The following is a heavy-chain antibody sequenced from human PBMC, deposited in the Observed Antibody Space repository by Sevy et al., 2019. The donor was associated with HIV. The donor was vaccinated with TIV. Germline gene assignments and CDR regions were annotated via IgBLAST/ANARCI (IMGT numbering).Heavy chain of an antibody. CDR2: INPKSGAT. V-gene: IGHV1-2*02. Sequence: ASVKVSCKASGYTFSDSGYYVHWVRQAPGQGLEWMGWINPKSGATNYAQKFQGRVTMTRDTSVSTANVELNRLTSDDTAVYYCARESYDFWTGPVDYDYGMDVWGQGTTVTVSS. D-gene: IGHD3-3*01. CDR3: ARESYDFWTGPVDYDYGMDV. J-gene: IGHJ6*02. CDR1: GYTFSDSGYY.